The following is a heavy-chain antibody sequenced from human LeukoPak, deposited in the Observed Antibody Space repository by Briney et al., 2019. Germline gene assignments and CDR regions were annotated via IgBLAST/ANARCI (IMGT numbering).Heavy chain of an antibody. Sequence: GGSLRLSCAASGFTVSSNYMSWVRQAPGKGLEWVSVIYSGGSTYYADSVKGQFTISRDNSKNTLYLQMNSLRAEDTAVYYCARSKRAIHYYYYGMDVWGQGTTVTVSS. V-gene: IGHV3-53*01. J-gene: IGHJ6*02. CDR3: ARSKRAIHYYYYGMDV. CDR2: IYSGGST. D-gene: IGHD3-3*01. CDR1: GFTVSSNY.